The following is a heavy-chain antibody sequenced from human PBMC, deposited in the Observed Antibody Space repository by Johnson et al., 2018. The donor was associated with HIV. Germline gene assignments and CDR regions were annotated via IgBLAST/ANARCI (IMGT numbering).Heavy chain of an antibody. CDR2: TRNKANSYTT. CDR1: GFTFRSYP. D-gene: IGHD3-10*01. Sequence: VQLVESGGGVVQPGRSLRLSCAASGFTFRSYPMHWVRQAPGKGLEWVGRTRNKANSYTTEYAASVKGRFTISRDDSKTTLYLQMNSLKTEDTAVYYCTAPLGRFRDLLGAFDIWGQGTMVTVSS. V-gene: IGHV3-72*01. CDR3: TAPLGRFRDLLGAFDI. J-gene: IGHJ3*02.